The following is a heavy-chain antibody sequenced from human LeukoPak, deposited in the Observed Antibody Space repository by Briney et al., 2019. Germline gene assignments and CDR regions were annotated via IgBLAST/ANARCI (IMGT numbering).Heavy chain of an antibody. Sequence: ASVKVSCKTSGYTFSDYGISWVRQAPGQGLEVMGWISGYNGNTDYAEKFQGRVTMTTDTSTSTVYMEVRSLRSDDTAVYYCARDWGPMIRGVVLLIGYWGQGTLVTVSS. CDR2: ISGYNGNT. V-gene: IGHV1-18*01. CDR1: GYTFSDYG. D-gene: IGHD3-10*01. J-gene: IGHJ4*02. CDR3: ARDWGPMIRGVVLLIGY.